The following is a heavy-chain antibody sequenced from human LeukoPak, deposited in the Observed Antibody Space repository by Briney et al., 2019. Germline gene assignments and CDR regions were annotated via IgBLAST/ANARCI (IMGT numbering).Heavy chain of an antibody. D-gene: IGHD4-23*01. CDR3: ARGVSVVTTYYLDY. Sequence: ASVKVSFKASGYSFTGYYMHWVRQAPGHGLEWMGWINPNSGGTKYAQKFQGRVTMTRDTSLSTAYLELSSLKSDDTAVYYCARGVSVVTTYYLDYWGQGTLVTVSS. CDR2: INPNSGGT. CDR1: GYSFTGYY. V-gene: IGHV1-2*02. J-gene: IGHJ4*02.